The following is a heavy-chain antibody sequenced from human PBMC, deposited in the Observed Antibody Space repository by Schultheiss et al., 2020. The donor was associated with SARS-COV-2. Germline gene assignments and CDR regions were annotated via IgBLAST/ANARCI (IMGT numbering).Heavy chain of an antibody. D-gene: IGHD1-1*01. CDR2: MNPNSGNT. V-gene: IGHV1-8*01. CDR1: GYTFTSYD. J-gene: IGHJ4*02. CDR3: ARAQAGTTFPDY. Sequence: ASVKVSCKASGYTFTSYDINWVRQATGQGLEWMGWMNPNSGNTGYAQKFQGRVTMTRNTSISTAYMELSSLRAEDTAVFYCARAQAGTTFPDYWGQGTLVTVSS.